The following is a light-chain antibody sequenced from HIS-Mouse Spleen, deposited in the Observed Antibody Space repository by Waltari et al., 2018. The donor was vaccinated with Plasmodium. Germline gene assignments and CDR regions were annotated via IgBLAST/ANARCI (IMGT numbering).Light chain of an antibody. J-gene: IGKJ3*01. CDR2: GAS. Sequence: EIVMTQSPATLSVCTGERATLSCRASQSVSSNLAWYQQKPGQAPRLLIYGASTRATGIPARFSGSGSGTEFTLTISSLQSEDFAVYYCQQYNNWSFTFGPGTKVDIK. CDR1: QSVSSN. V-gene: IGKV3-15*01. CDR3: QQYNNWSFT.